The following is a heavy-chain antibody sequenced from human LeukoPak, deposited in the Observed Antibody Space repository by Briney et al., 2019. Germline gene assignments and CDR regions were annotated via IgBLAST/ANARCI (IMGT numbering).Heavy chain of an antibody. CDR2: IGTAGKT. Sequence: GGSLRLSRAASGFTFSNFDMHWVRQITGKGLEWVSSIGTAGKTNYRGSVKGRFTISRENAKHSLYLQMNSLTTGDTAVYYCARGTPWYYYMDVWGKGTTVTVSS. CDR3: ARGTPWYYYMDV. CDR1: GFTFSNFD. V-gene: IGHV3-13*01. J-gene: IGHJ6*03.